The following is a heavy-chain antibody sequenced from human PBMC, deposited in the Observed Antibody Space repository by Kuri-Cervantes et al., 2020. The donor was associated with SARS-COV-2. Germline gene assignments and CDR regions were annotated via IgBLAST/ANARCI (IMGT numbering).Heavy chain of an antibody. CDR2: IKQDGSEK. V-gene: IGHV3-7*01. CDR1: GFTFSRYW. D-gene: IGHD6-19*01. CDR3: ARASDSSGWYKGAGFDL. Sequence: GESLKISCAASGFTFSRYWMTWVRQAPGKGLEWVANIKQDGSEKNYVDSVKGRFTISRDNAKNSLYLQMNNLRAEDTALYYCARASDSSGWYKGAGFDLWGQGTMVTVS. J-gene: IGHJ3*01.